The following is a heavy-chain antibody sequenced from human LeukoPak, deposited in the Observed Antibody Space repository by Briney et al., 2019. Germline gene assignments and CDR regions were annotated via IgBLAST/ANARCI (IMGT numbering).Heavy chain of an antibody. CDR2: IRYDGSNK. Sequence: GGSLRLSCAASGFTFSSYGMHWVRQAPGKGLEWVAFIRYDGSNKYYADSVKGRFTISRDNSKNTLYLQMSSLRAEDTAVYYCARGPTYYYDSSDHDAFDIWGQGTMVTVSS. D-gene: IGHD3-22*01. J-gene: IGHJ3*02. CDR1: GFTFSSYG. V-gene: IGHV3-30*02. CDR3: ARGPTYYYDSSDHDAFDI.